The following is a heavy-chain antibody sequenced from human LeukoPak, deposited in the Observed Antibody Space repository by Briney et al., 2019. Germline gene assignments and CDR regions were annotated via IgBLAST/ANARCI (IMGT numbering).Heavy chain of an antibody. D-gene: IGHD1-26*01. V-gene: IGHV1-2*02. CDR1: GDTFTGFY. CDR2: INPNSGGT. Sequence: GASVKVSCKASGDTFTGFYMHWMRQAPGQGLEWMGWINPNSGGTNYAQKFQGRVTMTRDTSISTAYMELSRLRSDDTAVYYCATDGKWELLWAFDYWGQGPLVTVSS. J-gene: IGHJ4*02. CDR3: ATDGKWELLWAFDY.